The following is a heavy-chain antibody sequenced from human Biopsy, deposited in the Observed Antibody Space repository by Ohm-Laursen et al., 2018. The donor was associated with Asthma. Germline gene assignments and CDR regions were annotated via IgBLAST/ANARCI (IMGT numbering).Heavy chain of an antibody. V-gene: IGHV3-23*01. CDR1: GFTFSSYA. Sequence: SLRLSCAASGFTFSSYALTWVRQAPGQGLEWVSGISGGGGLQYYADSVKGRFTISRDNSKNTLYLQMNSLRAEDTARYYCAKVAGTYYYDSTGYPGVDYWGQGTPVTVSS. CDR2: ISGGGGLQ. CDR3: AKVAGTYYYDSTGYPGVDY. J-gene: IGHJ4*02. D-gene: IGHD3-22*01.